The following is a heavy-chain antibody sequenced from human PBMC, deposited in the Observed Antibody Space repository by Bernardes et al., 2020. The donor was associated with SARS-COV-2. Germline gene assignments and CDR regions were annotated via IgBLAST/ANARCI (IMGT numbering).Heavy chain of an antibody. CDR3: ARDKKQWLVSGHDHAFDI. Sequence: SVKVSCKASGGTFSSYAISWVRQAPGQGLEWMGRIIPILGIANYAQKFQGRVTITADKSTSTAYMELSSLRSEDTAVYYCARDKKQWLVSGHDHAFDIWGQGTMVTVSS. V-gene: IGHV1-69*04. J-gene: IGHJ3*02. CDR2: IIPILGIA. CDR1: GGTFSSYA. D-gene: IGHD6-19*01.